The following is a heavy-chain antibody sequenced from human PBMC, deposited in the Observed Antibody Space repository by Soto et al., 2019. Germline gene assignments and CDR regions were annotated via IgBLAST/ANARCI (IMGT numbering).Heavy chain of an antibody. CDR1: GDTFSSYG. D-gene: IGHD2-8*01. CDR3: ARGGMVPGNGHNYRMDV. Sequence: QVHLVQSGAEVKKPGSSAKVSCKASGDTFSSYGFSWVRQAPGQGLEWMGGIIPLFGTTDYAQNFQGRVTITADKSTITVYMELTSLRSEDTAVYYCARGGMVPGNGHNYRMDVWGQGTTVNVS. J-gene: IGHJ6*02. V-gene: IGHV1-69*06. CDR2: IIPLFGTT.